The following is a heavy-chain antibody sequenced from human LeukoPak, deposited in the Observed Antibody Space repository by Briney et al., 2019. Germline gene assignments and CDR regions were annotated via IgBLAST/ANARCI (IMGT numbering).Heavy chain of an antibody. CDR2: ISSSSTI. CDR1: GFTFSSYS. D-gene: IGHD3-10*01. V-gene: IGHV3-48*02. CDR3: ARVRSVTYYYGSGTSWYFDL. J-gene: IGHJ2*01. Sequence: PGGSLRLSCAASGFTFSSYSMNWVRQAPGKGLEWISYISSSSTIYYADSVKGRVTISRDNAKNSLYLQMNSLRDEDTAVYYCARVRSVTYYYGSGTSWYFDLWGRGTLVTVSS.